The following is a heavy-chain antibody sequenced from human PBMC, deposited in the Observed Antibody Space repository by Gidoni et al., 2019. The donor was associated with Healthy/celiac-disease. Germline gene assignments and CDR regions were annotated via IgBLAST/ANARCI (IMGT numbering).Heavy chain of an antibody. V-gene: IGHV1-18*01. D-gene: IGHD1-26*01. J-gene: IGHJ4*02. CDR2: SSAYNGNT. Sequence: QVQLVQSGAEVKKPGASVKVPCKASGYTFTSYGISWVRQAPGQGLAWMGWSSAYNGNTNYAQKLQGRVTMSTDTSTSTAYVELRGLRSDDTAVYYCARQSQYSGRVYYFDYWGQGTLVTVSS. CDR1: GYTFTSYG. CDR3: ARQSQYSGRVYYFDY.